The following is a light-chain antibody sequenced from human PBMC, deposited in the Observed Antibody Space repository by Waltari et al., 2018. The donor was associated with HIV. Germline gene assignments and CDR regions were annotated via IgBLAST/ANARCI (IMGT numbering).Light chain of an antibody. V-gene: IGKV1-9*01. Sequence: DIQVTQSPPFLSTSIGDRVTITCRASEGISSYLAWYQQKPGKAPKLLIYDASTLQGGVPSRFSGNGSGTDFTLTISSLQPEDFATYYCQQVNNYPRTFGQGTKVEIK. J-gene: IGKJ1*01. CDR3: QQVNNYPRT. CDR2: DAS. CDR1: EGISSY.